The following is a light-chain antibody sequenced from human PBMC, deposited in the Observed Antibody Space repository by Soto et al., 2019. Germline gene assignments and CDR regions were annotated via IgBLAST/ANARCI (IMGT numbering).Light chain of an antibody. CDR1: QSFSTW. CDR3: QEYSRYPYT. CDR2: RTS. V-gene: IGKV1-5*03. Sequence: DIQMTQSPSTLSVSVGDRVTITCRASQSFSTWLAWYQQKPGKAPKLLIYRTSTLKNGVPSRFSGSGSGTDFTLTITSLPPDDFATYYCQEYSRYPYTFGQGTKLEIK. J-gene: IGKJ2*01.